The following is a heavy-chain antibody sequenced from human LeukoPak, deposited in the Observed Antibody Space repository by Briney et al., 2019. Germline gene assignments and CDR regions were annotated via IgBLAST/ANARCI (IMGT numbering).Heavy chain of an antibody. CDR3: ATVQKQDYDTTPYYDH. CDR2: FDPEDGET. Sequence: ASVKVSCKVSGYTLTELSMHWVRQAPGKGLEWMGNFDPEDGETIYAQKFQGRVIMTEDKSTDTAYMELSSLRSEDTAVYYCATVQKQDYDTTPYYDHWGQGTLVTVSS. V-gene: IGHV1-24*01. D-gene: IGHD3-22*01. J-gene: IGHJ4*02. CDR1: GYTLTELS.